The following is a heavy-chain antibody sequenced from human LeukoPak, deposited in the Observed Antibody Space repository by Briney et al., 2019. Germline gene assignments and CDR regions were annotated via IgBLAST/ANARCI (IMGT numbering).Heavy chain of an antibody. J-gene: IGHJ5*02. CDR2: IGTAGDT. CDR1: GFTFSSYD. D-gene: IGHD6-13*01. Sequence: GGSLRLSCAASGFTFSSYDMHWVRQATGKGLEWVSAIGTAGDTYYPGSVKGRFTISRENAKNSLYLQMNSLRAGDTAVYYCARAPLYSSSWHGSVWFDPWGQGTLVTVSS. CDR3: ARAPLYSSSWHGSVWFDP. V-gene: IGHV3-13*01.